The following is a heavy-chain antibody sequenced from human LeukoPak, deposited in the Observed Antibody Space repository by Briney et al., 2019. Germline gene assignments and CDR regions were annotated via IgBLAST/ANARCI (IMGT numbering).Heavy chain of an antibody. D-gene: IGHD3-10*01. V-gene: IGHV1-2*02. CDR1: GYTFTYCS. Sequence: GASVKVSCKASGYTFTYCSLHWLQQAPGQGLEWMGWINPNSGGTNYAQKFQGRVTMTRDTSISTAYMELSRLRSDDTAVYYCARGGGITMVRGALNWFDPWGQGTLVTVSS. CDR3: ARGGGITMVRGALNWFDP. J-gene: IGHJ5*02. CDR2: INPNSGGT.